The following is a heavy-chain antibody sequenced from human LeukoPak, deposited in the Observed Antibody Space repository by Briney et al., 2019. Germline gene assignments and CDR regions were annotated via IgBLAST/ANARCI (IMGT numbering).Heavy chain of an antibody. CDR1: GFTFSNYA. CDR2: ISSSGGST. J-gene: IGHJ3*02. Sequence: PGGSLSLSCAASGFTFSNYAMSWFRQPPGKGLEWVSSISSSGGSTYYADSVKGRFTISRDNSKNTLFLQMDSLRAEDTAVYYCAKDPPRGSSDAVDIWGQGTMVTVSS. V-gene: IGHV3-23*01. D-gene: IGHD2-2*01. CDR3: AKDPPRGSSDAVDI.